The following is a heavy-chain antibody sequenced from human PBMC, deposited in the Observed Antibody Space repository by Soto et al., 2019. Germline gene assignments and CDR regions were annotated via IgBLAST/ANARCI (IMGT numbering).Heavy chain of an antibody. CDR1: GGTFSSYA. D-gene: IGHD3-3*01. Sequence: ASVKVSCKASGGTFSSYAISWVRQAPGQGLEWMGGIIPIFGTANYAQKFQGRVTITADESTSTAYMELSSLRSEDTAVYYCARVGRYDFWSGYSNPEAKNMDVWGQGNTVTVSS. J-gene: IGHJ6*02. CDR2: IIPIFGTA. CDR3: ARVGRYDFWSGYSNPEAKNMDV. V-gene: IGHV1-69*13.